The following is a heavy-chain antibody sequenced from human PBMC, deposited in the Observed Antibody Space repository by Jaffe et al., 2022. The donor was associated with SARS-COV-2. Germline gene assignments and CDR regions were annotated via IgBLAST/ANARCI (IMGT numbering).Heavy chain of an antibody. CDR2: INHSGST. CDR3: AGISGTRSGGLVVPAATENYYYMDV. CDR1: GGSFSGYY. V-gene: IGHV4-34*01. Sequence: QVQLQQWGAGLLKPSETLSLTCAVYGGSFSGYYWSWIRQPPGKGLEWIGEINHSGSTNYNPSLKSRVTISVDTSKNQFSLKLSSVTAADTAVYYCAGISGTRSGGLVVPAATENYYYMDVWGKGTTVTVSS. D-gene: IGHD2-2*01. J-gene: IGHJ6*03.